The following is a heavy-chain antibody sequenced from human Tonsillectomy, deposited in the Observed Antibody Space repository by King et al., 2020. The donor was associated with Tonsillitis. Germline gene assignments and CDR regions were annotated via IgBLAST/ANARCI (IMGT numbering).Heavy chain of an antibody. J-gene: IGHJ3*02. CDR1: GFTFSSYG. CDR2: IRYDGSNK. CDR3: AKEGDYYGSGAYAFDI. V-gene: IGHV3-30*02. Sequence: VQLVESGGGVVQPGGSLRLSCAASGFTFSSYGMHWVRQAPGKGLEWVAFIRYDGSNKYYADSVKGRFTISRDNSKNTLYLQMNSLRAEDTAVYYCAKEGDYYGSGAYAFDIWGKGQWSPSLQ. D-gene: IGHD3-10*01.